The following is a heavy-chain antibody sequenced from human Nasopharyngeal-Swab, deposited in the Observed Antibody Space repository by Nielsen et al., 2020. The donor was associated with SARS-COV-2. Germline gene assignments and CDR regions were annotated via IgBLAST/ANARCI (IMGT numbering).Heavy chain of an antibody. J-gene: IGHJ6*03. CDR3: ARQGAVAGYYYYYMDV. D-gene: IGHD6-19*01. Sequence: GESLKISWTGSGYSFTSYWIGWGRQMPGKGMEWMGIIYPGDSDTRYSPSFQGQVIISADKSISTAYLQWSSLKASDTAMYYCARQGAVAGYYYYYMDVWGKGTTVTVSS. V-gene: IGHV5-51*01. CDR2: IYPGDSDT. CDR1: GYSFTSYW.